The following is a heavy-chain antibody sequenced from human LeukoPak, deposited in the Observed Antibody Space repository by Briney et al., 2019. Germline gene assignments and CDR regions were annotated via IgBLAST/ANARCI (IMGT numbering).Heavy chain of an antibody. J-gene: IGHJ4*02. Sequence: SETLSLTCTVSGASISNYHWSWIRQPPGKGLVWIGYMYDSGNTNYNPSLKSRVTISVDTSKNQFSLKLSSVTAADTAVYYCARWARGRTHTAMAIDYWGQGTLVTVSS. CDR3: ARWARGRTHTAMAIDY. CDR2: MYDSGNT. V-gene: IGHV4-59*12. CDR1: GASISNYH. D-gene: IGHD5-18*01.